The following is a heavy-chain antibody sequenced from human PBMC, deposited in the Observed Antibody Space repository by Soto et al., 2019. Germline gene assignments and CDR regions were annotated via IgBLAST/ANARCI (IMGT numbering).Heavy chain of an antibody. J-gene: IGHJ5*02. CDR2: TWYDGSNK. CDR3: ARDRPIDWSFTPNWFDP. D-gene: IGHD3-9*01. Sequence: GGSLRLSCAASGFTFSSYGMHWVRQAPGKGLEWVAVTWYDGSNKYYADSVKGRFTISRDNSKKTLYLQMNSLRAEDTAVYYCARDRPIDWSFTPNWFDPWGQGTLVTVSS. CDR1: GFTFSSYG. V-gene: IGHV3-33*01.